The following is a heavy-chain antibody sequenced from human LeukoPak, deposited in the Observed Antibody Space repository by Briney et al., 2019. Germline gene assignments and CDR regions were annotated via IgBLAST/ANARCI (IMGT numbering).Heavy chain of an antibody. CDR1: GFTFSSYG. CDR2: IRYDGSNK. J-gene: IGHJ4*02. Sequence: GGSLRLSCAASGFTFSSYGMHWVRQAPGKGLEWVAFIRYDGSNKYYADSVKGRFTISRDNSKNTLYLQMNSLRAEDTAVYYCAKDPPGGDFWSGYYYYDYWGPGTLVTVSS. D-gene: IGHD3-3*01. V-gene: IGHV3-30*02. CDR3: AKDPPGGDFWSGYYYYDY.